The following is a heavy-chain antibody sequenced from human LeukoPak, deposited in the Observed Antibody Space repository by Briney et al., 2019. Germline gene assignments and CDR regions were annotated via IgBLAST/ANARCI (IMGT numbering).Heavy chain of an antibody. D-gene: IGHD3-3*01. CDR1: GFTFSSYA. V-gene: IGHV3-30*04. J-gene: IGHJ4*02. CDR3: AREYEEWGTDFDD. Sequence: GGSLRLSSPASGFTFSSYAMHWVRQAPGKGLEWVAVISYDGSNKYYTDSVKGRFTIYRDNSKNTLYLQMNSLRAEDTAVYDCAREYEEWGTDFDDWGQGTLVTVSS. CDR2: ISYDGSNK.